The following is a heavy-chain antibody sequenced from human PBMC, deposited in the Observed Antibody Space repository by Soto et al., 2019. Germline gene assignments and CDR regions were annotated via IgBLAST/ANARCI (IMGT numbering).Heavy chain of an antibody. CDR2: IIPIFGTA. CDR1: GGTFSSYA. Sequence: ASVKVSCKASGGTFSSYAISWVRQAPGQGLEWMGGIIPIFGTANYAQKFQGRVTITADESTSTAYMELSSLRSEDTAVYYCASSQYYYDSSGYYPLWGQGTLVTVSS. D-gene: IGHD3-22*01. J-gene: IGHJ4*02. V-gene: IGHV1-69*13. CDR3: ASSQYYYDSSGYYPL.